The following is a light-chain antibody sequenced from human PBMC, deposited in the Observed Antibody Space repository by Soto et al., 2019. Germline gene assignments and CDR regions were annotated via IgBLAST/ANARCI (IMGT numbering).Light chain of an antibody. V-gene: IGLV2-14*01. J-gene: IGLJ1*01. CDR3: SSYTSSSTYV. Sequence: QSARTPPASVSGSPGQSITISCTGTSSDVGGYNYVPWYQQHPGKAPKLMIYEVSNRPSGVSNRFSGSKSGNTASLTISGLQAEDEADYYCSSYTSSSTYVFGPGTKLTVL. CDR2: EVS. CDR1: SSDVGGYNY.